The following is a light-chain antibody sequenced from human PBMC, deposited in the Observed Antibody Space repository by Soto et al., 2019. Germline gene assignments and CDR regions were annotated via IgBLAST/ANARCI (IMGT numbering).Light chain of an antibody. V-gene: IGKV1-39*01. CDR2: GAN. CDR1: QSISRY. Sequence: DIQLTQSPSSLSASVGDRITITCRSSQSISRYLNWYQQRPGTAPKVLIFGANSLQSGFPSRFSGSGSGTEFTLTISSLQPEDFATYYCQQNYGTPGTFGQGTKVDVK. J-gene: IGKJ1*01. CDR3: QQNYGTPGT.